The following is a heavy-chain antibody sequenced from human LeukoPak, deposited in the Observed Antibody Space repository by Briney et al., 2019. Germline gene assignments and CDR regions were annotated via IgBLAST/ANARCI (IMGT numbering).Heavy chain of an antibody. CDR2: IYPRDGST. Sequence: ASVKVSCKASGYTFTSNYIHWVRQAPGQGLEWMGMIYPRDGSTSYAQKFQGRVTVTRDTSTSTVHMELSSLRSEDTAVYYCATQGVYDYVWGSYRYVDYWGQGTLVTVSS. V-gene: IGHV1-46*01. D-gene: IGHD3-16*02. CDR3: ATQGVYDYVWGSYRYVDY. J-gene: IGHJ4*02. CDR1: GYTFTSNY.